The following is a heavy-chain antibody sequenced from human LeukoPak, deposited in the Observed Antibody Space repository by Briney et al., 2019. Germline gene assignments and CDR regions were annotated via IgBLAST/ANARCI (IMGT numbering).Heavy chain of an antibody. V-gene: IGHV4-59*01. CDR1: GGSISSYH. J-gene: IGHJ4*02. Sequence: SETLSLTCTVSGGSISSYHWSWIRQPPGKGLEWIGYIYYIGSTNYNPSLKSRVTISVDTSKNQFSLKLSSVTAADTAVYYCARVSWYGSKYYFDYWGQGTLVTVSS. CDR3: ARVSWYGSKYYFDY. D-gene: IGHD6-13*01. CDR2: IYYIGST.